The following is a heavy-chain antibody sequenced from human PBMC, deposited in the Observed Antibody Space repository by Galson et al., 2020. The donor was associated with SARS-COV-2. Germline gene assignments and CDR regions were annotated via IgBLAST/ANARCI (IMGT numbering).Heavy chain of an antibody. V-gene: IGHV3-30-3*01. Sequence: PGGSLRLSCAASGFTFSSYAMHWVRQAPGKGLEWVAVISYDGSNKYYADSVKGRFTISRDNSKNTLYLQMNSLRAEDTAVYYCARDRAAGGSYSFRFDPWGQGTLVTVSS. D-gene: IGHD1-26*01. J-gene: IGHJ5*02. CDR2: ISYDGSNK. CDR1: GFTFSSYA. CDR3: ARDRAAGGSYSFRFDP.